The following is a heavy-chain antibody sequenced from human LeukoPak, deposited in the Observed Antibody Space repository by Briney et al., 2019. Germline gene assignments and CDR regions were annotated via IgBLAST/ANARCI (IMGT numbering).Heavy chain of an antibody. CDR1: GGSISSSSYY. CDR3: ASSEDYYYYYYMDV. D-gene: IGHD1-26*01. J-gene: IGHJ6*03. V-gene: IGHV4-39*01. CDR2: IYYSGST. Sequence: SETLSLTCTVSGGSISSSSYYWGWIRQPPGKGLEWIGSIYYSGSTYYNPSLKSRVTISVDTSKNQFSLKLSSVTAADTAVYYCASSEDYYYYYYMDVWGKGTTVTISS.